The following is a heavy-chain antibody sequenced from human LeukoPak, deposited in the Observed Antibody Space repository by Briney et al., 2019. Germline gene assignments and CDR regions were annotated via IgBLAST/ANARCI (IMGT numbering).Heavy chain of an antibody. Sequence: GGSLRLSCAASGFTFSSYWMQWVRQAPGKGLEWVANIKQDGSEKYYADSVKGRFIISRDNAKNALYLQVSSLRAEDTAIYYCARRYFDYWGQGTLVTVSS. CDR3: ARRYFDY. CDR2: IKQDGSEK. CDR1: GFTFSSYW. J-gene: IGHJ4*02. V-gene: IGHV3-7*03.